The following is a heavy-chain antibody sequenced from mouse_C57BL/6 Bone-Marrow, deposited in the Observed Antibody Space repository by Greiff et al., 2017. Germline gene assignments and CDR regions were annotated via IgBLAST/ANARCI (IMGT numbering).Heavy chain of an antibody. V-gene: IGHV5-16*01. CDR3: ARDPDYYNGKDWYFDV. CDR1: GFTFSDYY. J-gene: IGHJ1*03. Sequence: DVKLVESEGGLVQPGSSLKLSCTASGFTFSDYYMSWVRQAPDKGLEWVANISYDGSSTYYLDSLKSRFIISRDNAKNILYLQMSSLKSEDTATYYCARDPDYYNGKDWYFDVWGTGTTVTVSS. CDR2: ISYDGSST. D-gene: IGHD1-1*01.